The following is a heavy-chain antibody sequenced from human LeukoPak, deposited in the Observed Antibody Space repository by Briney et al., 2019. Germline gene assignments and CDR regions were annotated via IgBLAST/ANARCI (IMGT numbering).Heavy chain of an antibody. J-gene: IGHJ4*02. CDR2: IGGSGGST. V-gene: IGHV3-23*01. Sequence: GGSLRLSCAASGFTFSSYAMSWVRQAPGKGLEWVSAIGGSGGSTYYADSVKGRFTISRDNSKNTLYLQMNSLRAEDTAVYYCPKGRRGSSTSCYDYWGQGTLVTVSS. CDR3: PKGRRGSSTSCYDY. CDR1: GFTFSSYA. D-gene: IGHD2-2*01.